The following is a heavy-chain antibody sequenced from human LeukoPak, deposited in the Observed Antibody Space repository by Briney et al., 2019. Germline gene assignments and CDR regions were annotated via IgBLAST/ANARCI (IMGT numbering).Heavy chain of an antibody. CDR3: ARFYYDSSGYYYRPLDY. J-gene: IGHJ4*02. Sequence: PGGSLRLSCAASGFTFSSYGMHWVRQAPGKGLEWVAVISYDGSNKYYADSVKGRFTISRDNSENTLYLQMNSLRAEDTAVYYCARFYYDSSGYYYRPLDYWGQGTLVTVSS. CDR1: GFTFSSYG. D-gene: IGHD3-22*01. CDR2: ISYDGSNK. V-gene: IGHV3-30*03.